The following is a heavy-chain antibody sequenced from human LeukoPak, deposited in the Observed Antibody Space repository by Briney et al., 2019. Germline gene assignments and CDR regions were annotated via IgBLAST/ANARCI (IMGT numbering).Heavy chain of an antibody. D-gene: IGHD2-15*01. CDR2: INHSGST. CDR3: ARGAALDY. CDR1: GGSFSGYY. Sequence: SETLSLTCAVYGGSFSGYYWSWIRQPPGKGLEWIGEINHSGSTNYNPSLKSRVTISVDTSKNQFSLKLSSVTAADTAVYYCARGAALDYWGQGTLVTVSP. V-gene: IGHV4-34*01. J-gene: IGHJ4*02.